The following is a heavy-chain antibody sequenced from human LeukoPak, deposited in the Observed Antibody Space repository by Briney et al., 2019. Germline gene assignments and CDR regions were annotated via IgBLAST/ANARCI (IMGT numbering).Heavy chain of an antibody. D-gene: IGHD6-13*01. V-gene: IGHV3-23*01. CDR1: GFTFSSYA. J-gene: IGHJ4*02. CDR3: AKDLKFIAAAGTLYY. CDR2: ISGSGGST. Sequence: SGGSLRLSCAASGFTFSSYAMSWVRQAPGKGLEWVSAISGSGGSTYYADSVKGRFTISRDNSMNTLYLQMNSLRAEDTAVYYCAKDLKFIAAAGTLYYWGQGTLVTVSS.